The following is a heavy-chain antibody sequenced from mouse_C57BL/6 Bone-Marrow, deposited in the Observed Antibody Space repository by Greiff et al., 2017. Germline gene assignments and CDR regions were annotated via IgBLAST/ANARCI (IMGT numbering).Heavy chain of an antibody. V-gene: IGHV1-26*01. D-gene: IGHD2-14*01. Sequence: EVQLQQSGPELVKPGASVKISCTASGYTFTDYYMNWVKQSHGKSLEWIGDINPNNGGTSYNQKFKGKATLTVDKSSSTAYMELRSLTSEDSAVYYCAPYCYCRVAYWGQGTLVTVSA. J-gene: IGHJ3*01. CDR1: GYTFTDYY. CDR3: APYCYCRVAY. CDR2: INPNNGGT.